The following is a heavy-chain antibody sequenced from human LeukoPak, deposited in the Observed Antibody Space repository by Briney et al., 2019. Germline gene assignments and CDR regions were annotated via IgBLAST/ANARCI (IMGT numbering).Heavy chain of an antibody. J-gene: IGHJ4*02. CDR2: IKNDESDA. D-gene: IGHD4/OR15-4a*01. V-gene: IGHV3-74*01. Sequence: PGGSLRLSCAASGFTFRSYWMYWIRQAPGKGLEWVSLIKNDESDAIYADSVKGRFTISRDNAKNTLYLQMNSLGVEDTAVYFCVRSNHGADNWGQGTLVTVSS. CDR3: VRSNHGADN. CDR1: GFTFRSYW.